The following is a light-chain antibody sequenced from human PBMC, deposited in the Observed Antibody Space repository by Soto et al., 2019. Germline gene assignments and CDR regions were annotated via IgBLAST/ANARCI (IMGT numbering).Light chain of an antibody. V-gene: IGKV1-39*01. CDR3: QQSYSVPRT. CDR1: QSSDTY. J-gene: IGKJ1*01. Sequence: DSQLTQSPSSLSASVGDRVTITCRASQSSDTYLNWYQRKPGKAPNVLIYAASTLQSGVPTRFSGSGSGTDFTLTISSLQPEDVATYYGQQSYSVPRTFGRGTKVELK. CDR2: AAS.